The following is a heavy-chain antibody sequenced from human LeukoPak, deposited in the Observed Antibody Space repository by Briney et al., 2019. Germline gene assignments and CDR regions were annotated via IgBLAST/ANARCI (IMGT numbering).Heavy chain of an antibody. CDR3: ARTVTTFPFGFDP. CDR2: IYYSGST. V-gene: IGHV4-39*01. Sequence: SETLSLTCTVSGGSISSSSYYWGWIRQPPGKGLEWIGTIYYSGSTYYNPSLKSRVTISVDMSKNQFSLKLSVVTATDTAVYYCARTVTTFPFGFDPWGQGTLVTVSS. CDR1: GGSISSSSYY. J-gene: IGHJ5*02. D-gene: IGHD4-17*01.